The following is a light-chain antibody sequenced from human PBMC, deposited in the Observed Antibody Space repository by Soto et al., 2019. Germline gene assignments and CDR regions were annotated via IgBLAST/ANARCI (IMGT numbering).Light chain of an antibody. CDR2: DAS. V-gene: IGKV3-11*01. CDR3: QQRSNWPPL. J-gene: IGKJ3*01. Sequence: EIVLTQSPATLSLSPGERATLSCRASQSVSSYLAWYQQKPGQAPRLLIYDASNRATGIPARFSGSGSGTDFTLTISSLEPEDFAAYYCQQRSNWPPLFGPGTKVDI. CDR1: QSVSSY.